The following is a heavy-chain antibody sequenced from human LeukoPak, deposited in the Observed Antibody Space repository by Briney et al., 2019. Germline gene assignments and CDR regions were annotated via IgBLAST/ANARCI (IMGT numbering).Heavy chain of an antibody. J-gene: IGHJ4*02. D-gene: IGHD3-3*01. CDR3: ARDDRSGYFDY. CDR2: INSDGSSA. V-gene: IGHV3-74*01. Sequence: GGSLRLSCAASGFTFSSHWMHWVRQAPGKGLVWVSRINSDGSSASYADSVKGRFTFSRDNAKNTLYLQINSLRAEDTAVYYCARDDRSGYFDYWGQGALVTVPS. CDR1: GFTFSSHW.